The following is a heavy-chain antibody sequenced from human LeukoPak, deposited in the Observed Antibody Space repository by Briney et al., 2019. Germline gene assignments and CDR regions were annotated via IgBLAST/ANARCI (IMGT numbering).Heavy chain of an antibody. Sequence: PSETLSLTCTVSGYSVSSGYYWGWIRQPPGKGLEWIASIYHSGDTYYNPSLRSRVTISLDTSKNQFSLKLTSVTAADTAVYYCARHWSSSWFFFDFWGQGTLVTVSS. D-gene: IGHD6-13*01. CDR2: IYHSGDT. CDR3: ARHWSSSWFFFDF. J-gene: IGHJ4*02. CDR1: GYSVSSGYY. V-gene: IGHV4-38-2*02.